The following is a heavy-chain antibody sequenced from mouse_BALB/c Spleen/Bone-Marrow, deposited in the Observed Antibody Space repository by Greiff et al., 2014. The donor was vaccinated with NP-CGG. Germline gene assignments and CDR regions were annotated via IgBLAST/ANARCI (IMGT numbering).Heavy chain of an antibody. CDR3: ARKVWYYAMDY. CDR1: GYTFTSYV. D-gene: IGHD2-10*02. Sequence: VQLQQSGPELVKSGASVKMSCKASGYTFTSYVMHWVKQKPGQGLEWIGYINPYNDGTKYNEKFKGKATLTSDKSSSTAYMELSSLTSEDSAVYYCARKVWYYAMDYWGQGTSVTVPS. J-gene: IGHJ4*01. CDR2: INPYNDGT. V-gene: IGHV1-14*01.